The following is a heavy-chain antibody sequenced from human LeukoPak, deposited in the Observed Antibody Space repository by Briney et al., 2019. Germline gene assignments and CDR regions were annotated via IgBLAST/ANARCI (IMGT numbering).Heavy chain of an antibody. CDR1: GFTFSSYG. D-gene: IGHD3-16*02. Sequence: PGGSLRLSCAASGFTFSSYGMSWVRQAPGKGLEWVSAISGSGGSTYYADSVKGRFTISRDNSKNTLYLQMNSLRAEDTAVYYCAKERGLTYYDYVWGSYPYWGQGTLVTVSS. CDR2: ISGSGGST. V-gene: IGHV3-23*01. J-gene: IGHJ4*02. CDR3: AKERGLTYYDYVWGSYPY.